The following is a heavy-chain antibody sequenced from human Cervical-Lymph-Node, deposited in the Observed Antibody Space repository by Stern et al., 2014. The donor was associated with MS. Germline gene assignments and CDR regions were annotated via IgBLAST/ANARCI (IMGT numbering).Heavy chain of an antibody. CDR1: GGTFTSYS. CDR2: IIPIPGLA. V-gene: IGHV1-69*09. Sequence: VHLVESGPEVKEPGSSLTVSCTVSGGTFTSYSFSWGRQAPGQGLLWMGRIIPIPGLAMVAPKFQGRVTITADKSTKTAYMEMTSLTSEDTAVYYCAREDFWNGGHFDNWGQGTLVTVSS. D-gene: IGHD3-3*01. J-gene: IGHJ4*02. CDR3: AREDFWNGGHFDN.